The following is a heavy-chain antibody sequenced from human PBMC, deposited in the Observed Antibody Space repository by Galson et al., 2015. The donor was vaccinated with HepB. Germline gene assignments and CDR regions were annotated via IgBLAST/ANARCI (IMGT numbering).Heavy chain of an antibody. CDR3: ARGDSDYVWGSYRLENGRYSCDY. J-gene: IGHJ4*02. V-gene: IGHV3-21*01. CDR1: GFTFTTYS. Sequence: SLRLSCAASGFTFTTYSMNWVRQAPGKGLEWVSSISTSSSYIYYADSVKGRFTISRDNAKNSLFLQMNSLRADDTAVYYCARGDSDYVWGSYRLENGRYSCDYWGQGTLVTVSS. D-gene: IGHD3-16*02. CDR2: ISTSSSYI.